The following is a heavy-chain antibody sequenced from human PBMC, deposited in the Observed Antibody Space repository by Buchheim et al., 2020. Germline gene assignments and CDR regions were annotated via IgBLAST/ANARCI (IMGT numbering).Heavy chain of an antibody. Sequence: EVQVVESGGGLVQPGGSLRLSCTASGFTFSSHSMNWVRQAAGKGLEWVSYIIGGSRSIFYADSVKGRFTISRDNATNSLYLQMNSLRAEDTAVYYCARDSRSAYGMDVWGQGTT. J-gene: IGHJ6*02. D-gene: IGHD6-6*01. CDR1: GFTFSSHS. V-gene: IGHV3-48*01. CDR2: IIGGSRSI. CDR3: ARDSRSAYGMDV.